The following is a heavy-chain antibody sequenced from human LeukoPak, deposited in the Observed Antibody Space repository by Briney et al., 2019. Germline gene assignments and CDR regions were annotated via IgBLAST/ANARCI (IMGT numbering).Heavy chain of an antibody. J-gene: IGHJ4*02. D-gene: IGHD6-13*01. CDR1: GFTFSSYE. Sequence: GGSLRLSXAASGFTFSSYEMNWVRQAPGKGLEWVSYISSSGSTIYYADSVKGRFTISRDNAKNSLYLQMNSLRAEDTAVYYCARDRRGGIAAAANYFDYWGQGTLVTVSS. V-gene: IGHV3-48*03. CDR2: ISSSGSTI. CDR3: ARDRRGGIAAAANYFDY.